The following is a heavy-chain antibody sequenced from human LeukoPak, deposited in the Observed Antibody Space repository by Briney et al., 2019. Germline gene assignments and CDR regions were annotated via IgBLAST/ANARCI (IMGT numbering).Heavy chain of an antibody. J-gene: IGHJ4*02. V-gene: IGHV4-34*01. CDR3: ARGGWIAAAGTGQLDY. CDR1: GGSFSGYY. Sequence: SETLSLTCAVAGGSFSGYYWSWIRQPPGKGLEWIGEINHSGSTNYNPSLKSRVTISVDTSKNQFSLKLSSVTAADTAVYYCARGGWIAAAGTGQLDYWGQGTLVTVSS. D-gene: IGHD6-13*01. CDR2: INHSGST.